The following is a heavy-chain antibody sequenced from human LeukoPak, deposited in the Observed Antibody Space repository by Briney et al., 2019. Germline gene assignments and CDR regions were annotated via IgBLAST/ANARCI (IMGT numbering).Heavy chain of an antibody. CDR1: GGSISSYY. CDR2: IYYSGST. V-gene: IGHV4-59*08. CDR3: ARHRVAGRGKNWFDP. D-gene: IGHD6-19*01. J-gene: IGHJ5*02. Sequence: SETLSLTCTVSGGSISSYYWSWIRQPPGKGLEWIGYIYYSGSTNYNPSLKSRVTILVDTSKNQFSLKLSSVTAADTAVYYCARHRVAGRGKNWFDPWGQGTLVTVFS.